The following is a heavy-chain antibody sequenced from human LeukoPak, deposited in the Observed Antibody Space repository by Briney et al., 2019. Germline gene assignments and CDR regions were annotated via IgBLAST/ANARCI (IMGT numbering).Heavy chain of an antibody. CDR3: ARVEPSFDY. CDR2: INHSGSA. J-gene: IGHJ4*02. D-gene: IGHD1-1*01. Sequence: SETLSLTCAVYGGPFSGYYWSWIRQPPGRGLEWIGEINHSGSAKCNPSLKSRVTKSVDTSKNQFSLRLSSVTAADTAVYYCARVEPSFDYWGQGTLVTVSS. V-gene: IGHV4-34*01. CDR1: GGPFSGYY.